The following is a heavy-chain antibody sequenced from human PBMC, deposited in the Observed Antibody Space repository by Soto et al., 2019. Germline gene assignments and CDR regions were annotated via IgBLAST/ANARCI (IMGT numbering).Heavy chain of an antibody. D-gene: IGHD3-3*01. V-gene: IGHV3-30-3*01. Sequence: QLVESGGGVVQPARSLKLSCTASNFVFSVYSLHWVRQAPGKGLEWVALISYDGGNKYYADSVKGRFTISRDNSKNALYLQMNSLRRDDTAVYYSARDKDQYDFWGGTLDSWCQGTVVTVSS. CDR2: ISYDGGNK. CDR1: NFVFSVYS. CDR3: ARDKDQYDFWGGTLDS. J-gene: IGHJ4*02.